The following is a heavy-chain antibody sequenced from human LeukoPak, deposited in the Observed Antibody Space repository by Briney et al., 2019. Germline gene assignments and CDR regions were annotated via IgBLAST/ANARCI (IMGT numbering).Heavy chain of an antibody. Sequence: ASVKVSCKASGYTFTSYGISWVRQAPGQGLEWMGRISAYNGNTNYAQKLQGRVTMTRNTSISTAYMELSSLRSEDTAVYYCARVKASRGWFDYWGQGTLVTVSS. J-gene: IGHJ4*02. CDR2: ISAYNGNT. CDR1: GYTFTSYG. CDR3: ARVKASRGWFDY. V-gene: IGHV1-18*01. D-gene: IGHD6-19*01.